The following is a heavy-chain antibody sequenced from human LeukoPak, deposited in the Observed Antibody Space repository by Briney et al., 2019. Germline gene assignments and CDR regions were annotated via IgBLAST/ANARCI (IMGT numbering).Heavy chain of an antibody. CDR2: IYYSGST. D-gene: IGHD5-24*01. J-gene: IGHJ4*02. CDR3: ARDSRDGYVDY. Sequence: SETLSFTCTVSGGSISSYYWSWIRQPPGKGLEWIGYIYYSGSTNYNPSLKSRVTISVDTSKNQFSLKLSSVTAADTAVYYCARDSRDGYVDYWGQGTLVTVSS. V-gene: IGHV4-59*01. CDR1: GGSISSYY.